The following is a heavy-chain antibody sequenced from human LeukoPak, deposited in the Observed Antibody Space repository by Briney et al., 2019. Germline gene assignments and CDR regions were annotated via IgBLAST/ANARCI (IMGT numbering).Heavy chain of an antibody. CDR2: ISWDGGST. CDR1: GFTFDDYT. D-gene: IGHD3-10*01. V-gene: IGHV3-43*01. CDR3: AKDKFSGGSGSYYSGYFDY. J-gene: IGHJ4*02. Sequence: GGSLRLSCAASGFTFDDYTMHWVRQAPGKGLEWVSLISWDGGSTYYADSVKGRFTISRDNSKNSLYLQMNSLRTEGTALYYCAKDKFSGGSGSYYSGYFDYWGQGTLVTVSS.